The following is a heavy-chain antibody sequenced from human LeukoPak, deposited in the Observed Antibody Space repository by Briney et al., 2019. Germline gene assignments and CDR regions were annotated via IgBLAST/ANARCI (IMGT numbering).Heavy chain of an antibody. J-gene: IGHJ3*02. CDR1: GYTFTSYD. V-gene: IGHV1-8*01. CDR2: MNPNSGNT. CDR3: ARGKQLWPIWAAFDI. D-gene: IGHD5-18*01. Sequence: GASVKVSCKASGYTFTSYDINWVRQATGQGLEWMGWMNPNSGNTGYAQKFQGRVTMTTDTSTSTAYMELRSLRSDDTAVYYCARGKQLWPIWAAFDIWGQGTMVTVSS.